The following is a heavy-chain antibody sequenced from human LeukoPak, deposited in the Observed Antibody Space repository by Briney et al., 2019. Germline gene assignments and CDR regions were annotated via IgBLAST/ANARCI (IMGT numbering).Heavy chain of an antibody. CDR1: GFTFSYNG. CDR3: ARVGRLRYFDWFFDY. V-gene: IGHV3-30-3*01. D-gene: IGHD3-9*01. CDR2: ISYDGNKK. Sequence: GGSLRLSCAASGFTFSYNGLHWVRQAPGRGLEWVAVISYDGNKKYYADSVKGRFTISRDNAKNSLYLQMNSLRAEDTAVYYCARVGRLRYFDWFFDYWGQGTLVTVSS. J-gene: IGHJ4*02.